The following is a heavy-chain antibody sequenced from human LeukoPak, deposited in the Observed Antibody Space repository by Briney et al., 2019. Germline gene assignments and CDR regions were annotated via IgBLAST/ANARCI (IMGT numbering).Heavy chain of an antibody. CDR2: INHSGSI. J-gene: IGHJ3*02. CDR3: ARPRYYYDGSGHTDI. CDR1: GGSFSGYY. Sequence: SETLSLTCAVYGGSFSGYYWSWIRQPPGKGLEWIGEINHSGSINYNPSLKSRVTISVDTSENQFSLKLSSVTAADTAVYYCARPRYYYDGSGHTDIWGQGTMVTVSS. D-gene: IGHD3-22*01. V-gene: IGHV4-34*01.